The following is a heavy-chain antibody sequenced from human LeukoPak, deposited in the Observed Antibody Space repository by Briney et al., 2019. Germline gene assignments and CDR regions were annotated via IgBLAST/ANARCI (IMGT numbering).Heavy chain of an antibody. V-gene: IGHV1-2*02. CDR2: INPNSGDT. J-gene: IGHJ4*02. D-gene: IGHD3-22*01. CDR1: GYTFTSYA. CDR3: ARDGEDYYDSSSIHPPIGY. Sequence: ASVKVSCKASGYTFTSYAMNWVRQAPGQGLEWMGWINPNSGDTNYAQKFQGRVTMTRDTSISTAYMELSRLRSDDTAVYYCARDGEDYYDSSSIHPPIGYWGQGTLVTVSS.